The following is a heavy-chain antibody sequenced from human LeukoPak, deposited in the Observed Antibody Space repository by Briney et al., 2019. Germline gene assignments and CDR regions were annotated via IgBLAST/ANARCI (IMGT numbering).Heavy chain of an antibody. Sequence: VASVKVSCKASGGTFSSYAISWVRQAPGQGLEWMAWISPYNGDGIAAQRFQGRLSMTTDPSTSTAYMELRSLRSDDTAVYYCARDLVRPSCATDRCYTLAFWGQGTQITVSS. D-gene: IGHD2-15*01. V-gene: IGHV1-18*01. CDR1: GGTFSSYA. CDR3: ARDLVRPSCATDRCYTLAF. J-gene: IGHJ4*02. CDR2: ISPYNGDG.